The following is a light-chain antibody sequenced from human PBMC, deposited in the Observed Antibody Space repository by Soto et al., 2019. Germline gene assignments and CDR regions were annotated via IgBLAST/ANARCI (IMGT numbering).Light chain of an antibody. CDR3: QVWETSNNHVI. V-gene: IGLV3-21*02. J-gene: IGLJ2*01. Sequence: SSELTQPPSVSVAPGQTARITCGGDKIGSNSVHWYQQKPGQAPVLVVYDDSDRPSGIPERFSGSNSGNTATLTISRVEAGDEADSYCQVWETSNNHVIFGGGTKLTVL. CDR2: DDS. CDR1: KIGSNS.